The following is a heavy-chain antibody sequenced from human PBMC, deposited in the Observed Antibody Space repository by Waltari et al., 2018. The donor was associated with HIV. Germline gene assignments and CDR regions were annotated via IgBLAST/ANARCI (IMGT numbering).Heavy chain of an antibody. D-gene: IGHD1-26*01. CDR1: GYLLSALA. CDR3: TTDVAGATGEYYRHRTDA. CDR2: FDIEDGEI. J-gene: IGHJ6*02. V-gene: IGHV1-24*01. Sequence: QVPLIQSGAEGKQPGPSVKVSCQVHGYLLSALAMHWLRHAPGKGLEWRGGFDIEDGEIRYAKKFRGRVTMTEEGHTAYMTLSGLRFEDTAVYYCTTDVAGATGEYYRHRTDAWGQGTMVTVSS.